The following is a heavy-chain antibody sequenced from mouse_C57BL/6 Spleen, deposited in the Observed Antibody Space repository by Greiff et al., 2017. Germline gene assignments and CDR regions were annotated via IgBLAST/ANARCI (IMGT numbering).Heavy chain of an antibody. D-gene: IGHD2-3*01. CDR1: GFSLTSYA. J-gene: IGHJ3*01. CDR3: ARNSDGYYKEVWFAY. V-gene: IGHV2-9-1*01. Sequence: VQRVESGPGLVAPSQSLSITCTVSGFSLTSYAISWVRQPPGKGLEWLGVIWTGGGTNYNSALKSRLSISKDNSKSQVFLKMNSLQTDDTARYYCARNSDGYYKEVWFAYWGQGTLVTVSA. CDR2: IWTGGGT.